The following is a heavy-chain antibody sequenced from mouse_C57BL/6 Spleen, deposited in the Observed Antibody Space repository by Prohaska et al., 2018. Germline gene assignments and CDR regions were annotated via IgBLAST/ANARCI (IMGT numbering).Heavy chain of an antibody. D-gene: IGHD1-1*01. CDR1: GSTFTSYW. J-gene: IGHJ2*01. CDR3: ARNYYGSSYVFDY. CDR2: INPSSGYT. V-gene: IGHV1-7*01. Sequence: VKLSCKASGSTFTSYWMHWVKQRPGQCLEWIGYINPSSGYTKYNQKFKDKATLTADKSSSTAYMQLSSLTYEDSAVYYCARNYYGSSYVFDYWGQGTTLTVSS.